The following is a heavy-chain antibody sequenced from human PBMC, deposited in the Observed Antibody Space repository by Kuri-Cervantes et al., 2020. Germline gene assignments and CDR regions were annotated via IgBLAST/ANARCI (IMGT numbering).Heavy chain of an antibody. V-gene: IGHV3-48*01. CDR3: ARWTVAFHAFDL. CDR1: GFTFSDSR. Sequence: GGSLRLSCVASGFTFSDSRMGWVRQAPGKGLDWVSYIRPSSSVIYYADSVRGRFAISRDNAKDSLFLQMNSLRAEDTAVYYCARWTVAFHAFDLWGQGTKVTVSS. J-gene: IGHJ3*01. D-gene: IGHD6-19*01. CDR2: IRPSSSVI.